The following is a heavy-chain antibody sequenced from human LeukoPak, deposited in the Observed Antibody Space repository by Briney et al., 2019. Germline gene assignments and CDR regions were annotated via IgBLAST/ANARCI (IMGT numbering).Heavy chain of an antibody. V-gene: IGHV4-59*12. CDR3: ARAYGDYYFDY. D-gene: IGHD4-17*01. J-gene: IGHJ4*02. CDR1: GGSISSYY. Sequence: SETLSLTCTVSGGSISSYYWSWIRQPPGKGLEWIGYIYYSGSTYYNPSLKSRVTISVDRSKNQFSLKLSSVTAADTAVYYCARAYGDYYFDYWGQGTLVTVSS. CDR2: IYYSGST.